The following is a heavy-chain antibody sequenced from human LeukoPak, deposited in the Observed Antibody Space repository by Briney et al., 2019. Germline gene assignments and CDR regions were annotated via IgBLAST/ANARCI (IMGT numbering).Heavy chain of an antibody. J-gene: IGHJ4*02. Sequence: ASVKVSCKASGGTFSSYAISWVRQAPGQGPEWMGRIIPILGIANYAQKFQGRVTITADKSTSTAYMELSSLRSEDTAVYYCARAGVAGTHYWGQGTLVTVSS. V-gene: IGHV1-69*04. D-gene: IGHD6-19*01. CDR1: GGTFSSYA. CDR3: ARAGVAGTHY. CDR2: IIPILGIA.